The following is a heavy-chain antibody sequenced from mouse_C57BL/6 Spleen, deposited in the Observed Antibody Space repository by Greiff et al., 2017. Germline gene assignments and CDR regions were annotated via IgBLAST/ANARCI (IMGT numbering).Heavy chain of an antibody. CDR3: ARVVYYDYGDAMDY. D-gene: IGHD2-4*01. J-gene: IGHJ4*01. Sequence: KQSHGKSLEWIGDINPNNGGTSYNQKFKGKATLTVDKSSSTAYMELRSLTSEDSAVYYCARVVYYDYGDAMDYWGQGTSVTVSS. CDR2: INPNNGGT. V-gene: IGHV1-26*01.